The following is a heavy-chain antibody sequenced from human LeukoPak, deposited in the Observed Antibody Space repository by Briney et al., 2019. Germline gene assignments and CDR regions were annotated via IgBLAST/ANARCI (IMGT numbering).Heavy chain of an antibody. CDR2: ISAYNGNT. CDR3: ARVLAAPWFDP. Sequence: ASVKLSCKASGYTFTSYSISWVWHTPGQWLECMGWISAYNGNTNYAQKLQGRVTMTTDTSTSTAYMELRSLRSDDTAVYYCARVLAAPWFDPWGQGTLVTVSS. D-gene: IGHD6-25*01. J-gene: IGHJ5*02. V-gene: IGHV1-18*04. CDR1: GYTFTSYS.